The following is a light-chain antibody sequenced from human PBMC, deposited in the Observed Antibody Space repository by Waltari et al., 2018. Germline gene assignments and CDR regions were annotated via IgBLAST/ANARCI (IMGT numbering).Light chain of an antibody. CDR2: GAS. Sequence: EIVMTQSPATLSVSPGERATLSCRASQSVGSNLAWYQQKPGQAPRLLIYGASTRATGIPARFSGSGSGTEFTLTISILQSEDFAVYYCQQYNNWPLTFGGGTKVEIK. V-gene: IGKV3-15*01. J-gene: IGKJ4*01. CDR3: QQYNNWPLT. CDR1: QSVGSN.